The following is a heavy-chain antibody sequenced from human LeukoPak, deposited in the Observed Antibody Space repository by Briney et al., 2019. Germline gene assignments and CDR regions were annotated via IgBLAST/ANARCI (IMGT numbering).Heavy chain of an antibody. J-gene: IGHJ3*02. CDR1: GGSISSGSYY. D-gene: IGHD3-3*01. CDR2: IYYSGST. V-gene: IGHV4-39*01. Sequence: SETLSLTCTVSGGSISSGSYYWGWIRQPPGKGLEWIGSIYYSGSTYYNPSLKSRVTISVDTSKNQFSLKLSSVTAADTAVYYCARPAAYYDFWSGYYPPHAFDIWGQGTMVTVSS. CDR3: ARPAAYYDFWSGYYPPHAFDI.